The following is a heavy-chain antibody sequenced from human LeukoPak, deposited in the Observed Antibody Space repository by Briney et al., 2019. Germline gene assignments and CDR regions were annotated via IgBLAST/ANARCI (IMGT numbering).Heavy chain of an antibody. Sequence: PSETLSLTCTVSGGSISSGGYYWTWIRQPAGKGLEWIGRIYTSGSTNYNASLKSRVTISVDTSKNQFSLKLSSVTAADTAVYYCARAGRYCSNTSCFDWFDPWGQGTLVTVSS. CDR3: ARAGRYCSNTSCFDWFDP. CDR1: GGSISSGGYY. D-gene: IGHD2-2*01. CDR2: IYTSGST. J-gene: IGHJ5*02. V-gene: IGHV4-61*02.